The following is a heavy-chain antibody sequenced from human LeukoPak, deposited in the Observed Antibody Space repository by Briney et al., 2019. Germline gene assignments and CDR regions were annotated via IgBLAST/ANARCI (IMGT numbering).Heavy chain of an antibody. V-gene: IGHV3-48*03. D-gene: IGHD2-8*01. CDR2: ISSSGSII. J-gene: IGHJ4*02. CDR1: GFTFRSCE. CDR3: ARDNGNKYYFDY. Sequence: GGSLRLSCAASGFTFRSCELSWVRQAPAKGLEWVSYISSSGSIIYYADSVKGRFTISRDNAEKSLYLQMNSLRAEDTAVYYCARDNGNKYYFDYWGQGTLVTVSS.